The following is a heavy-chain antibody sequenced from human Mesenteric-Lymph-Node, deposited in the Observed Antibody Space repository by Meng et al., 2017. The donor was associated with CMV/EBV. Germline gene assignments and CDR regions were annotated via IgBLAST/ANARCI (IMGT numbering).Heavy chain of an antibody. V-gene: IGHV3-21*04. CDR3: AKVIEYYDVLAGYALTYYFDY. CDR1: GFTFSSYY. D-gene: IGHD3-9*01. Sequence: GESLKISCAASGFTFSSYYMNWVRQAPGKGLEWVSSIDTRSSYIYYADSVKGRFTISRDNAKNSLYLQMNSLRAEDTAVYFCAKVIEYYDVLAGYALTYYFDYWGQGTLVTVSS. CDR2: IDTRSSYI. J-gene: IGHJ4*02.